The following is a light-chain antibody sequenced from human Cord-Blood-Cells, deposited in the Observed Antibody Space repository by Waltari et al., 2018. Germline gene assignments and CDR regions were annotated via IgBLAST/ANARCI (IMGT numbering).Light chain of an antibody. V-gene: IGLV1-47*01. Sequence: QSVLTQPPSASGTPGQRVTTPCSGSSSNIGSNYVYWYQQLPGTAPKPLIYRNNPRPSGVPDRFSGSKSGTSASLAISGLRSEDEADYYCAAWDDSLSGYVFGTGTKVTVL. CDR3: AAWDDSLSGYV. CDR1: SSNIGSNY. CDR2: RNN. J-gene: IGLJ1*01.